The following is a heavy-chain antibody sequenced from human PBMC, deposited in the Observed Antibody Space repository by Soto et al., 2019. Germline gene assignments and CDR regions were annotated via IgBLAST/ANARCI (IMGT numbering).Heavy chain of an antibody. D-gene: IGHD2-21*02. J-gene: IGHJ5*02. Sequence: PSETLSLTCAVYGGSFSGYYWSWIRQPPGKGLEWIGEINHSGSTNYNPSLKSRVTISVDTSKNQFSLKLSSVTAADTAVYYCAKRVIRVVTPNWFDPWGQGTLVTVSS. V-gene: IGHV4-34*01. CDR1: GGSFSGYY. CDR3: AKRVIRVVTPNWFDP. CDR2: INHSGST.